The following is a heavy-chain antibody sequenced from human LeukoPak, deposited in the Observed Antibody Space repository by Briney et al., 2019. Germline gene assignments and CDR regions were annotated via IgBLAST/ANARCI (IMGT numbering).Heavy chain of an antibody. V-gene: IGHV4-59*01. CDR2: IYNSVST. D-gene: IGHD5-18*01. CDR1: GGSISTYY. Sequence: SETLSPTCTVSGGSISTYYWSWSRQAPGKGLEWIGYIYNSVSTNYNPPPKSRVTISLDTSKNQVSLELSSVTAADTAVYFCARDLQHSYGRSLGYWGQGTRVAVSS. CDR3: ARDLQHSYGRSLGY. J-gene: IGHJ4*02.